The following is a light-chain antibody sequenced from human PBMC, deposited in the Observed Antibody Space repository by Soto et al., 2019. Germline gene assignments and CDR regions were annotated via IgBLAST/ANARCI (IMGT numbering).Light chain of an antibody. CDR3: SSYTGGSSLV. J-gene: IGLJ3*02. CDR2: EVN. V-gene: IGLV2-14*03. Sequence: QSALTQPASVSGSPGQSITISCTETSSDVGNYNSVSWYQQHPGKAPKLVIYEVNIRPSGVSNRFSGSKSGNTASLTISGLQAEDEADYYCSSYTGGSSLVFGGGTKLTVL. CDR1: SSDVGNYNS.